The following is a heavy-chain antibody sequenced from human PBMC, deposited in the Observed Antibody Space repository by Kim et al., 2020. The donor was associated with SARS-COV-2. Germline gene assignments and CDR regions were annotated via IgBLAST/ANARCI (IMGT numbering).Heavy chain of an antibody. D-gene: IGHD3-22*01. Sequence: ASVKVSCKASGYTFTSYDINWVRQATGQGLEWMGWMNPNSGNTGYAQKFQGRVTMTRNTSISTAYMELSSLRSEDTAVYYCARKSSSGYYGPLEVNWFDPWGQGTLVTVSS. CDR3: ARKSSSGYYGPLEVNWFDP. CDR1: GYTFTSYD. V-gene: IGHV1-8*01. CDR2: MNPNSGNT. J-gene: IGHJ5*02.